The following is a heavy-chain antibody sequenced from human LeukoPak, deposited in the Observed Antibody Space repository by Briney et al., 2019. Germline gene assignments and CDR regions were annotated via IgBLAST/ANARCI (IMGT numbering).Heavy chain of an antibody. CDR1: GFTFSSHS. Sequence: SGGSLRLSCAASGFTFSSHSMNWVRQAPGKGLEWVSFIISDSSAIYFADSVKGRFTISRDNAENSLYLQMNSLRDEDTAVYYCARAPLVRGVIPPFDYWGQGALVSVSS. D-gene: IGHD3-10*01. CDR2: IISDSSAI. CDR3: ARAPLVRGVIPPFDY. V-gene: IGHV3-48*02. J-gene: IGHJ4*02.